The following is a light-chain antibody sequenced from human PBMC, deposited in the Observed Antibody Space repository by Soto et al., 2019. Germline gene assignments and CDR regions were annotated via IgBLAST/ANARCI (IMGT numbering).Light chain of an antibody. V-gene: IGLV2-11*01. CDR3: CSYAGTYTLV. Sequence: QSALTQPRSVSGSPGQSVTISCTGTSSDVGGYNYVSWYQHHPAKAPKLMIYDVSKRPSGVPDRFSGSKSGNTASLTISGLQPEDEADYYCCSYAGTYTLVFGGGTKLTV. J-gene: IGLJ2*01. CDR2: DVS. CDR1: SSDVGGYNY.